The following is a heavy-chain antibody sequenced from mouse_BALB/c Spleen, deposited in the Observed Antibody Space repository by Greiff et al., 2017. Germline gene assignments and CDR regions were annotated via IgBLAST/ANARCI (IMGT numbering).Heavy chain of an antibody. D-gene: IGHD2-2*01. V-gene: IGHV1S29*02. CDR3: ARHGYYYAMDY. Sequence: VQLQQSGPELVKPGASVKISCKASGYTFTDYNMHWVKQSHGKSLEWIGYIYPYTGGTGYNQKFKSKATLTVDNSSSTAYMELRSLTSEDSAVYYCARHGYYYAMDYWGQGTSVTVSS. CDR1: GYTFTDYN. J-gene: IGHJ4*01. CDR2: IYPYTGGT.